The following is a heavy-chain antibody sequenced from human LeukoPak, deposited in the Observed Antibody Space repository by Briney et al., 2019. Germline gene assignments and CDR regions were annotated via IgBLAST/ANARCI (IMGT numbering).Heavy chain of an antibody. CDR2: ISTYRGNT. J-gene: IGHJ4*02. Sequence: ASVKVSCKTSGYTFTTYGIGWVRQAPGHGLEWMGWISTYRGNTNYQQKFQGRVTMTTDTSTSTAYMELRSLTSDDTAVHYCARSMTTIIIPFAYWGQGTLVTVSS. V-gene: IGHV1-18*01. CDR3: ARSMTTIIIPFAY. D-gene: IGHD5-12*01. CDR1: GYTFTTYG.